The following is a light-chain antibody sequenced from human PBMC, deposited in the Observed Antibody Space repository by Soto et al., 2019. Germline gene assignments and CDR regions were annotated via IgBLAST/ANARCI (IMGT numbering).Light chain of an antibody. CDR1: SSNIGAGYD. V-gene: IGLV1-40*01. CDR3: QSYDSSLSAL. CDR2: GNS. Sequence: QSVLTQPPSVSGAPGQRVTISCTGSSSNIGAGYDVPWYQQLPGTAPKLLIYGNSNRPSGVPDRFSGSKSGTSASLAITGLLAEDEADYYCQSYDSSLSALFGGGTKLTVL. J-gene: IGLJ3*02.